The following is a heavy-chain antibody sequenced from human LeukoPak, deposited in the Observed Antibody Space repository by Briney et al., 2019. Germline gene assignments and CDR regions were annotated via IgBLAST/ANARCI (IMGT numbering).Heavy chain of an antibody. CDR2: INPNSGGT. V-gene: IGHV1-2*02. Sequence: GASVKVSCKASGYTFTGYYMHWVRQAPGQGLEWMGWINPNSGGTNYAQKFQGRVTMTRDTSISTAYMELSRLRSDDTAVYYCARSWFSYDMLMIVVPDAFDIWGQGTMVTVSS. CDR3: ARSWFSYDMLMIVVPDAFDI. CDR1: GYTFTGYY. J-gene: IGHJ3*02. D-gene: IGHD3-22*01.